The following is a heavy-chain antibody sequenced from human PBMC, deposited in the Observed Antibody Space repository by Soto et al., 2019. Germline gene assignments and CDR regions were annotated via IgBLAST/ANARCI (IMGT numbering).Heavy chain of an antibody. V-gene: IGHV4-34*01. Sequence: SETLSLTCAVYGGSFSGYYWSWIRQPPGKGLEWIGEINHSGSTNYNPSLKSRVTISVDTSKNQFSLKLSSVTAADTAVYYCARSLGYCSSTSCYADDYWGQGTLVTVSS. CDR3: ARSLGYCSSTSCYADDY. D-gene: IGHD2-2*01. J-gene: IGHJ4*02. CDR2: INHSGST. CDR1: GGSFSGYY.